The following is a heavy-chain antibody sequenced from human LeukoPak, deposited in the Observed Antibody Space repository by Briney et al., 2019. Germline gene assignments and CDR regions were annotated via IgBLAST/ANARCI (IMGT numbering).Heavy chain of an antibody. V-gene: IGHV3-30-3*01. D-gene: IGHD6-19*01. Sequence: GGSLRLSCAASGFTFSSYAMHWVRQAPGKGLEWVAVISYDGSNKYYADSVKGRFTISRDNYKHTLYLQMSSLRAEDTAVYYCASTDPAVAGTTAYYFDYWGQGTLVTVSS. CDR2: ISYDGSNK. CDR3: ASTDPAVAGTTAYYFDY. CDR1: GFTFSSYA. J-gene: IGHJ4*02.